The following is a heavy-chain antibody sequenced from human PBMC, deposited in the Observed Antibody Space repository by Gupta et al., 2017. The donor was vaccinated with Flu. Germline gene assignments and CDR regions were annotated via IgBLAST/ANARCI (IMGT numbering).Heavy chain of an antibody. V-gene: IGHV1-69*06. CDR3: ARDVPHLVNGDYLNYALDV. Sequence: GLEWMGGVIPIFGTAKYGQKFQGRLTIMADRSTNTAYMDLSSLKTDDTAVYFCARDVPHLVNGDYLNYALDVWGQGTTVTVSS. J-gene: IGHJ6*02. CDR2: VIPIFGTA. D-gene: IGHD1-7*01.